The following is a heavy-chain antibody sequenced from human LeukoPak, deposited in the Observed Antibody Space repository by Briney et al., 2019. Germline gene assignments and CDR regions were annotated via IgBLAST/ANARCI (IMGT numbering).Heavy chain of an antibody. J-gene: IGHJ4*02. CDR3: ARISGGGSGWYREDYFDY. Sequence: GGSLRLSCAASGFTFSSYEMNWVRQAPGKGLEWVSYISSSGSTIYYADSVKGRFTISRDNAKNSLYLQMNSLRAEDTAVYYCARISGGGSGWYREDYFDYWGQGTLVTVSS. V-gene: IGHV3-48*03. CDR2: ISSSGSTI. D-gene: IGHD6-19*01. CDR1: GFTFSSYE.